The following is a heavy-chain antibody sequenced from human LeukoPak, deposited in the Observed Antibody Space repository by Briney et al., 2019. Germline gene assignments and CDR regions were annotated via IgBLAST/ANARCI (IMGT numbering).Heavy chain of an antibody. D-gene: IGHD1-26*01. CDR3: ARDHGEEQLELLS. Sequence: GGSLRLSCSAYGFTFSSYSMNWVRQAPGKGLEWLSYISSSSSTIYYADSVKGRFTISRDNAKNSLYLQMNSLRAEDTAVYYCARDHGEEQLELLSWGQGTLVTVSS. V-gene: IGHV3-48*01. CDR2: ISSSSSTI. CDR1: GFTFSSYS. J-gene: IGHJ5*02.